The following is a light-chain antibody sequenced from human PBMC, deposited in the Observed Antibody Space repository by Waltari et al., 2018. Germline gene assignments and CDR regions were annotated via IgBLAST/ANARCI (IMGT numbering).Light chain of an antibody. Sequence: SFELTQPPSVSMFPGQSANPTCYGVILGHKSASWYQHKPGQSPLLVIYQDTKRPQGIPERFSGSKSGNAATLTISGTQAMDEADYYCQALGTGAWVFGGGTKLTVL. J-gene: IGLJ3*02. CDR3: QALGTGAWV. CDR2: QDT. CDR1: ILGHKS. V-gene: IGLV3-1*01.